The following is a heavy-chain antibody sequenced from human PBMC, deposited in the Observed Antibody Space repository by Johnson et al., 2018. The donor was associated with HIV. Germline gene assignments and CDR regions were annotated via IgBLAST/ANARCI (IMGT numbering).Heavy chain of an antibody. J-gene: IGHJ3*01. CDR1: GFTFDDYG. V-gene: IGHV3-20*04. D-gene: IGHD1-14*01. CDR3: AIGGLGYQNLHDAFDL. CDR2: NNWYAGST. Sequence: VQLVESGGGLVQPGRSLRLSCAASGFTFDDYGMHWVRQAPGKGLEWVFGNNWYAGSTGYADTVKGRFTISRDNCKNSLYLQMNSLRAEDTALYYCAIGGLGYQNLHDAFDLWGQGTMVTVSS.